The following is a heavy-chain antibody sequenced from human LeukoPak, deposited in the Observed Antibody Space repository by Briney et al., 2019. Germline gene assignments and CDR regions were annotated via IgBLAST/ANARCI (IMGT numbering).Heavy chain of an antibody. D-gene: IGHD4-17*01. CDR1: GFTFDDYA. V-gene: IGHV3-9*01. Sequence: PGGSLRLSCAASGFTFDDYAMHWVRQAPGKGLEWVSGISWNSGSIGYADSVKGRFTISRDNSKNTLYLQMNSLRAEDTAVYYCAKSGRLRPAVYGDYGNDYWGQGTLVTVSS. CDR3: AKSGRLRPAVYGDYGNDY. CDR2: ISWNSGSI. J-gene: IGHJ4*02.